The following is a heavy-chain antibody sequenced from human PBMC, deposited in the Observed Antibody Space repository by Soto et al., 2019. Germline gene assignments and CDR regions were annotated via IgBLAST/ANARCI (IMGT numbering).Heavy chain of an antibody. CDR2: IYYSGSA. Sequence: SETLSLTCIVSGGSISSGDYYWSWIRQHPGKGLEWIGYIYYSGSAFYNPSLKSRVAISEDRSKNQFSLNLTSVTAADTAVYYCARGRTGLFCSRNKSPGNWFDPWGQGTLVTVSS. CDR1: GGSISSGDYY. J-gene: IGHJ5*02. CDR3: ARGRTGLFCSRNKSPGNWFDP. D-gene: IGHD2-2*01. V-gene: IGHV4-30-4*08.